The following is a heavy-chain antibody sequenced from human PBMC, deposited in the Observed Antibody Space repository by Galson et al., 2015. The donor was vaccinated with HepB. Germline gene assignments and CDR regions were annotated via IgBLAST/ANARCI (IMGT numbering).Heavy chain of an antibody. CDR3: ARGEIEGSSWSKDAFDI. CDR2: ISSSSSYI. Sequence: SLRLSCAASGFTFSSYSMNWVRQAPGKGLEWVSSISSSSSYIYYADSVKGRFTISRDNAKNSLYLQMNSLRAEGTAVYYCARGEIEGSSWSKDAFDIWGQGTMVTVSS. CDR1: GFTFSSYS. V-gene: IGHV3-21*01. J-gene: IGHJ3*02. D-gene: IGHD6-13*01.